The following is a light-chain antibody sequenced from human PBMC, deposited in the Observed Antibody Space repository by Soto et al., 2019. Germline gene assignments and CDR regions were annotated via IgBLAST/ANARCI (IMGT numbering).Light chain of an antibody. V-gene: IGKV3-15*01. Sequence: EIGMTQSPATLSVSPGERATLSCRASKSVSTSLACYQQNPGQSPRLLIYGASTRATGIPARFSGSGSGTEFTLTIRYLQSEDFALYYCQQYNKRPWTFGQGTKVEIK. CDR3: QQYNKRPWT. CDR2: GAS. CDR1: KSVSTS. J-gene: IGKJ1*01.